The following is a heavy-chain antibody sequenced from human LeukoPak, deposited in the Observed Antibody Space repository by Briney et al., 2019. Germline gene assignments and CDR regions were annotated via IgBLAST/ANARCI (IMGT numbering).Heavy chain of an antibody. CDR1: GGTFSSYA. V-gene: IGHV1-69*04. D-gene: IGHD1-26*01. Sequence: SVKVSCKASGGTFSSYAISWVRQAPGQGLEWMGRIIPILGIANYAQKFQGRVTITADKSTSTAYMELSSLRSEDTTVYYCARDPTSGSSVNDYWGQGTLVTVSS. J-gene: IGHJ4*02. CDR3: ARDPTSGSSVNDY. CDR2: IIPILGIA.